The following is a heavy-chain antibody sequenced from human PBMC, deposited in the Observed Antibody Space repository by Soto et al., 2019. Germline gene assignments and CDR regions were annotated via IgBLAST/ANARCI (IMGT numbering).Heavy chain of an antibody. CDR3: ARGVALAGTRSGMDV. CDR1: GGSISSSNW. J-gene: IGHJ6*02. Sequence: SETLSLTCAVSGGSISSSNWWSWVRQPPGKGLEWIGEIYHSGSTNYNPSLKSRVTISVDKSKNQFSLKLSSVSAADTAVYYCARGVALAGTRSGMDVWGQGTTVTVSS. CDR2: IYHSGST. V-gene: IGHV4-4*02. D-gene: IGHD6-19*01.